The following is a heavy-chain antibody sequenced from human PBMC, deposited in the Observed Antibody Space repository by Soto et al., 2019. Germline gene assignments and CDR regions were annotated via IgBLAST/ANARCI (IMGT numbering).Heavy chain of an antibody. CDR3: ARAGTAPLYYYGMDV. CDR1: GYTFTSYY. D-gene: IGHD1-1*01. J-gene: IGHJ6*02. Sequence: ASVKVSCKASGYTFTSYYMHWVRQAPGQGLEWMGIINPSGGSTSYAQKFQGRVTMTRDTSTSTVYMELSSLRSEDTAVYYCARAGTAPLYYYGMDVWGQGTTVTVSS. CDR2: INPSGGST. V-gene: IGHV1-46*03.